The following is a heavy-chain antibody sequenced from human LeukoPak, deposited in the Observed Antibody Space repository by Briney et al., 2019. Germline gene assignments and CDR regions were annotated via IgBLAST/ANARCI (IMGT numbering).Heavy chain of an antibody. CDR2: IYDSGST. Sequence: PSETLSLTCAVYGGSFSGYYWSWIRQPPGKGVEGMGYIYDSGSTNYHPSLKSRVTISIDTSKNQFSLKLSSVTAADAAVYYCAREAYCGGDCYSGFDYWGQGTLVTVSS. CDR1: GGSFSGYY. D-gene: IGHD2-21*02. J-gene: IGHJ4*02. V-gene: IGHV4-59*01. CDR3: AREAYCGGDCYSGFDY.